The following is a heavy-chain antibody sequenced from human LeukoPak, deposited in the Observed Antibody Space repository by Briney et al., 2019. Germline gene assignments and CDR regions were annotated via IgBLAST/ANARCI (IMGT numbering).Heavy chain of an antibody. CDR2: ISAYNGNT. CDR1: GYTFTSYG. D-gene: IGHD2-2*02. CDR3: ARDLGGIVVVPAAIQGADY. Sequence: ASVKVSCKASGYTFTSYGISWVRQAPGQGLEWMGRISAYNGNTNYAQKLQGRVTMTTDTSTSTAYMELRSLRSDDTAVYYCARDLGGIVVVPAAIQGADYWGQGTLVTVSS. V-gene: IGHV1-18*01. J-gene: IGHJ4*02.